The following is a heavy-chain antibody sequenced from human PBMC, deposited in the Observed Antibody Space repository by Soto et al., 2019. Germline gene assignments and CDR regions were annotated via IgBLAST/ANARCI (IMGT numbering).Heavy chain of an antibody. CDR2: ISSSSYYI. V-gene: IGHV3-21*01. J-gene: IGHJ4*02. D-gene: IGHD3-10*01. CDR3: AGSSDDGRDY. CDR1: EFTLSDFS. Sequence: EVQLVESGVGLVKPGGSLRLSCAASEFTLSDFSMNWVRQAPGEGLEWVSSISSSSYYIYYAESVKGRFTISRDNAKNSLSLQMNSLRAEDTAVYYCAGSSDDGRDYWGQGTLVTVSS.